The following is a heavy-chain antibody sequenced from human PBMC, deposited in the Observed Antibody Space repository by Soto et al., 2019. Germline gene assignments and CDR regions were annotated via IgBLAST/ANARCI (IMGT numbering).Heavy chain of an antibody. J-gene: IGHJ6*02. CDR2: ISYDGSNK. CDR3: ANLYYDFWSGYGPPAPRMDV. V-gene: IGHV3-30*18. CDR1: GFTFSSYG. D-gene: IGHD3-3*01. Sequence: PGGSLRLSCAASGFTFSSYGMHWVRQAPGKGLEWVAVISYDGSNKYYADSVKGRFTISRDNSKNTLYLQMNSLRAEDTAVYYCANLYYDFWSGYGPPAPRMDVWGQGTTVTVSS.